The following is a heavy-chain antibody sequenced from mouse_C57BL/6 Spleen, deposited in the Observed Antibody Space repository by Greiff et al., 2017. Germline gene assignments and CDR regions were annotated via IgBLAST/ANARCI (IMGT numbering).Heavy chain of an antibody. CDR2: IHPNSGST. D-gene: IGHD2-1*01. CDR3: ESGEWYVGGYYAVDY. Sequence: QVQLQQPGAELVKPGASVKLSCKASGYTFTSYWMHWVKQRPGKGLEWIGMIHPNSGSTNYNEKFKSKATLTVDKSSSTAYMQLSSLTSEESAVYSFESGEWYVGGYYAVDYWGQGTSVTVSS. J-gene: IGHJ4*01. V-gene: IGHV1-64*01. CDR1: GYTFTSYW.